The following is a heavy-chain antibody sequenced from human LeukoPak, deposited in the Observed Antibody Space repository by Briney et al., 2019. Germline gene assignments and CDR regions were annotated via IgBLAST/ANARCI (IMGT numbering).Heavy chain of an antibody. J-gene: IGHJ5*02. CDR2: IHFSGDT. CDR3: ARRVQMSSASATSNTWLDP. V-gene: IGHV4-59*01. D-gene: IGHD3-10*01. CDR1: GDSISSYY. Sequence: PSETLSLTCTVSGDSISSYYWNWIRQPPGKGLEWIGHIHFSGDTNYNPSLKSRVTISLDSAKNQFSLRLISVTAADTAIYYCARRVQMSSASATSNTWLDPWGQGTLASVSP.